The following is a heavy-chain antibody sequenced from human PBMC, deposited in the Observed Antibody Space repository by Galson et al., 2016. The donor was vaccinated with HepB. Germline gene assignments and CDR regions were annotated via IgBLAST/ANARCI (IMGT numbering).Heavy chain of an antibody. CDR2: ISSGGST. CDR3: ASVFTMWATHFDS. CDR1: GGSINSPNYY. J-gene: IGHJ4*02. D-gene: IGHD5/OR15-5a*01. V-gene: IGHV4-61*02. Sequence: TLSLTCSVSGGSINSPNYYWTWIRQPAGEGLQWIGRISSGGSTNYHPSLRGRVSMSIDTSANNFSLRLTSVTAADTAVYYCASVFTMWATHFDSWGQGTLVTVSS.